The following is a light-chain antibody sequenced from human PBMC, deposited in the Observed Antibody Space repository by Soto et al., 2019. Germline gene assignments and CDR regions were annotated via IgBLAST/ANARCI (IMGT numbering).Light chain of an antibody. CDR1: QSISSY. V-gene: IGKV1-39*01. Sequence: DIQMTQSPSSLSASVGDRVTITLRASQSISSYLNWYQQKPGKAPKLLIYAASSLQSGVPSRFSGSGSGTEFTLTISSLQPEDFATYYCQQCYSSPLTFGGGTKVDI. CDR2: AAS. CDR3: QQCYSSPLT. J-gene: IGKJ4*01.